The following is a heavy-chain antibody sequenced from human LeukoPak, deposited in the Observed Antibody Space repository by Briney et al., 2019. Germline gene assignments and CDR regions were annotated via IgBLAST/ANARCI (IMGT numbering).Heavy chain of an antibody. J-gene: IGHJ4*02. D-gene: IGHD3-9*01. Sequence: GGSLRLSCAASGFTFSRYWMHWVRQAPGQGLVWVSRIDSDGTNRGYAASVKGRFTISRDNAKNTVYLQMNSLRDEDTAVYFCEGRATGLTEYWNQGRLVTVYS. CDR2: IDSDGTNR. V-gene: IGHV3-74*01. CDR1: GFTFSRYW. CDR3: EGRATGLTEY.